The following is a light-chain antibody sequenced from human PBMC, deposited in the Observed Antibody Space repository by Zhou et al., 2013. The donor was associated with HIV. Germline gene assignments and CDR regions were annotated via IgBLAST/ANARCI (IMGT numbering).Light chain of an antibody. CDR2: KAS. CDR1: ESVASN. CDR3: QESFSLLGT. Sequence: DIRMTQSPSSLSASVGDRITIGCRASESVASNINWFRQSPGKAPQLLIYKASDLQRGAPSRFSGSGSGTFFTLTISSLQVDDFATYFCQESFSLLGTFG. V-gene: IGKV1-39*01. J-gene: IGKJ1*01.